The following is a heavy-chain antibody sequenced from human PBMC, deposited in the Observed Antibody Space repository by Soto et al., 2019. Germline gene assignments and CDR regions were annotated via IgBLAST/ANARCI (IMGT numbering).Heavy chain of an antibody. V-gene: IGHV1-18*01. D-gene: IGHD4-17*01. Sequence: ASVKVSCKAPGYTFTSYGISWVRQAPGQGLEWMGWISAYNGKTNYAQKLQGRVTITTDTSTSTAYMELRSLRSEDTAVYYCARGPYDFCFFYYQFGDYRDFHDFWGQGTSVTVSS. CDR2: ISAYNGKT. J-gene: IGHJ6*02. CDR3: ARGPYDFCFFYYQFGDYRDFHDF. CDR1: GYTFTSYG.